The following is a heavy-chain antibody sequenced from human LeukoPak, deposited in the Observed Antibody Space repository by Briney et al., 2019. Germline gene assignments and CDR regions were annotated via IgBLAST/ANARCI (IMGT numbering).Heavy chain of an antibody. V-gene: IGHV3-30-3*01. D-gene: IGHD1-26*01. CDR2: ISYDGSNK. CDR3: ARDGIEAGLDPYYYYGMDV. CDR1: GYTFTSYY. J-gene: IGHJ6*02. Sequence: SCKASGYTFTSYYMHWVRQAPGKGLEWVAVISYDGSNKYYADSVKGRFTISRDNSKNTLYLQMNSLRAEDTAVYYCARDGIEAGLDPYYYYGMDVWGQGTTVTVSS.